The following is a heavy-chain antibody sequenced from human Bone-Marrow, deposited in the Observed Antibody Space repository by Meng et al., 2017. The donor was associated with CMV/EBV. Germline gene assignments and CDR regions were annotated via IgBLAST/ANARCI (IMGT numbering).Heavy chain of an antibody. D-gene: IGHD1-26*01. CDR1: GYTFTSYD. V-gene: IGHV1-2*02. Sequence: ASVKVSCKASGYTFTSYDINWVRQATGQGLEWMGWINPNSGGTNYAQKFQGRVTMTRDTSISTAYMELSRLRSDDTAVYYCARGKRELPDHWGQGTLVTVSS. CDR3: ARGKRELPDH. J-gene: IGHJ4*02. CDR2: INPNSGGT.